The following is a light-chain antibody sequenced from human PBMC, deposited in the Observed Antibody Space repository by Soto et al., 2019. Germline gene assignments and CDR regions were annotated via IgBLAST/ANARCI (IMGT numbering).Light chain of an antibody. Sequence: QSVLTQPPSASGTPGQRVTISCSRSSSNIGTNTANWYQQLPGTAPRLLIYSTNQRPSRVPDRFSGSRSGTSASLAISGLQSDDEANYYCAAWDDTLNGWVFGGGTQLTVL. V-gene: IGLV1-44*01. CDR1: SSNIGTNT. J-gene: IGLJ3*02. CDR2: STN. CDR3: AAWDDTLNGWV.